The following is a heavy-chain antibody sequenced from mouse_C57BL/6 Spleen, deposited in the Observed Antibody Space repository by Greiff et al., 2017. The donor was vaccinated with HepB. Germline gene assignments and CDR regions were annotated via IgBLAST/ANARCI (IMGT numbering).Heavy chain of an antibody. CDR1: GYSFTGYF. V-gene: IGHV1-20*01. CDR3: ARWPIYYDYDEYFDV. Sequence: EVQLVESGPELVKPGDSVKISCKASGYSFTGYFMNWVMQSHGKSLEWIGRINPYNGDTFYNQKFKGKATLTVDKSSSTAHMELRSLTSEDSAVYYCARWPIYYDYDEYFDVWGTGTTVTVSS. D-gene: IGHD2-4*01. J-gene: IGHJ1*03. CDR2: INPYNGDT.